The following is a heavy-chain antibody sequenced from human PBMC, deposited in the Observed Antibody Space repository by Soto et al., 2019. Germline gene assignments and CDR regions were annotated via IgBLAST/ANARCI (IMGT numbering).Heavy chain of an antibody. V-gene: IGHV4-34*01. CDR3: ARGAAGYFDY. D-gene: IGHD6-13*01. CDR1: GGSFSGYS. Sequence: SETLSLTCAVYGGSFSGYSWSWIRQPPGKGLEWIGEINHSGSSNYNPSPKSRVTISADTSKNQSSLKRSSVTAADTAVYYCARGAAGYFDYGGEGTLVT. CDR2: INHSGSS. J-gene: IGHJ4*02.